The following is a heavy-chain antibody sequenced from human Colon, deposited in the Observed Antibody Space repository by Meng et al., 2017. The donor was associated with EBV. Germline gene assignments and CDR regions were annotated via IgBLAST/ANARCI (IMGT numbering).Heavy chain of an antibody. CDR3: ARERGISGNWTGGDH. CDR2: VNPSGST. J-gene: IGHJ4*01. CDR1: GSSFSGYY. D-gene: IGHD1-20*01. V-gene: IGHV4-34*01. Sequence: QVQVQQWGAGLLKPLATLSLTCGVYGSSFSGYYWSWIRQPPGKGLEWIGEVNPSGSTNYSPSLKSRVTISVDTSKNQFSLLLNSMTAADTAVYYGARERGISGNWTGGDHLGQGTLVTVSS.